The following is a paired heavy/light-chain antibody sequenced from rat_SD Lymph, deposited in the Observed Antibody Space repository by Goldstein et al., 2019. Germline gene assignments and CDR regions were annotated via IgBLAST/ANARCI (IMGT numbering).Heavy chain of an antibody. V-gene: IGHV5-34*01. CDR2: ISSGSSYI. Sequence: EVQLVESGGGLVQPGRSLKLSCVASGFTFSNYGMNWIRQAPGKGLEWVAYISSGSSYIYYAETVKGRFTISRDNAKNTLYLQMTSLRSEDTALYYCARGITDFDYWGQGVMVTVSS. CDR3: ARGITDFDY. D-gene: IGHD1-10*01. CDR1: GFTFSNYG. J-gene: IGHJ2*01.
Light chain of an antibody. V-gene: IGKV12S8*01. CDR1: EGISND. Sequence: DIQMTQSPASLSASLGETVSIECLASEGISNDLAWYQQKSGKSPQLLIYAASRLQDGVPSRFSGSGSGTRYSLKISGMQPEDEADYFCQQSYKYPWTFGGGTKLELK. CDR3: QQSYKYPWT. CDR2: AAS. J-gene: IGKJ1*01.